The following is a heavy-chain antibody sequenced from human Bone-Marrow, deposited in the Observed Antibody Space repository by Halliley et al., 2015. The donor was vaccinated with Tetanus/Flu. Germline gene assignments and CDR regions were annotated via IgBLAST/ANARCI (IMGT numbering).Heavy chain of an antibody. CDR3: AKDQLEYCSSISCYVMDV. CDR1: GFTFDDYA. D-gene: IGHD2-2*01. Sequence: SLRLSCAASGFTFDDYALHWVRQTPGKGLEWVSGITYNSGIIGYADSVKGRVTISRDNAKNSLYLQMNSLRPEDTGLYYCAKDQLEYCSSISCYVMDVWGQGTTVSVSS. V-gene: IGHV3-9*01. CDR2: ITYNSGII. J-gene: IGHJ6*02.